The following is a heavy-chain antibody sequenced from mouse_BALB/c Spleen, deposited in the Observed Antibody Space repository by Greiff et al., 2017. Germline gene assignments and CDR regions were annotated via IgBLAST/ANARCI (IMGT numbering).Heavy chain of an antibody. D-gene: IGHD2-2*01. V-gene: IGHV7-3*02. Sequence: EVQLVESGGGLVQPGGSLRLSCATSGFTFTDYYMSWVRQPPGKALEWLGFIRNKANGYTTEYSASVKGRFTISRDNSQSILYLQMNTLRAEDSATYYCARDYGYDGTFDYWGQGTTRTVSS. J-gene: IGHJ2*01. CDR3: ARDYGYDGTFDY. CDR1: GFTFTDYY. CDR2: IRNKANGYTT.